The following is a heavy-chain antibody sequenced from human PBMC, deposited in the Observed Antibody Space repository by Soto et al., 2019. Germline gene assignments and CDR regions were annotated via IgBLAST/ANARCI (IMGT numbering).Heavy chain of an antibody. V-gene: IGHV1-18*01. Sequence: ASVKVSCKASGYTFTSYGISWVRQAPGQGLEWMGWISAYNGNTNYAQKLQGRVTMTTDTSTSTAYMELRSQTYDDTAVYYCARGEDPRREIDYWGQGTLVTVSS. J-gene: IGHJ4*02. CDR1: GYTFTSYG. CDR2: ISAYNGNT. CDR3: ARGEDPRREIDY.